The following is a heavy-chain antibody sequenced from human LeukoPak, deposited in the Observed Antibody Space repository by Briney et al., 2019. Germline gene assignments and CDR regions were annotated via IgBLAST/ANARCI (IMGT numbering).Heavy chain of an antibody. J-gene: IGHJ5*02. D-gene: IGHD6-19*01. CDR2: IYHSGST. Sequence: SETLSLTCAVSGGSISSSNWWSWVRQPPGKRLEWIGEIYHSGSTNYNPSLKSRVTMSVDKSKNQFSLKLSSVTAADTAVYYCARDEGGYSSNWFDPWGQGTLVTVSS. V-gene: IGHV4-4*02. CDR1: GGSISSSNW. CDR3: ARDEGGYSSNWFDP.